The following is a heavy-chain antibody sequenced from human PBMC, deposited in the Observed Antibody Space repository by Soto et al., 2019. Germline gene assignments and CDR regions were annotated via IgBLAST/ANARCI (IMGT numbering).Heavy chain of an antibody. D-gene: IGHD3-10*01. Sequence: LRLACAATGFTFSSFSMHCVRQAPGRGLEWVSVILYDGSLKFYADSVNGRFTISRDNSQNTLYLQMNFVRPEETAVYYCAKVIKPIGHLDXWGQGTPVTVS. CDR2: ILYDGSLK. CDR1: GFTFSSFS. V-gene: IGHV3-30*04. J-gene: IGHJ4*02. CDR3: AKVIKPIGHLDX.